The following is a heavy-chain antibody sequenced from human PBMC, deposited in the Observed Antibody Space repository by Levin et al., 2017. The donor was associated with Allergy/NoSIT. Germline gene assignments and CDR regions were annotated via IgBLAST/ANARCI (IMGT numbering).Heavy chain of an antibody. Sequence: TGGSLRLSCAASGFDVNDNDMSWVRQVPGKGLEWVSIIHTGGTIFYADSVKGRFTISRDDSKNTLFLQMNNLKAEDTAVYYCARDLYGGQAFWGQGALVTVSA. D-gene: IGHD4-23*01. CDR1: GFDVNDND. CDR2: IHTGGTI. V-gene: IGHV3-66*02. CDR3: ARDLYGGQAF. J-gene: IGHJ4*02.